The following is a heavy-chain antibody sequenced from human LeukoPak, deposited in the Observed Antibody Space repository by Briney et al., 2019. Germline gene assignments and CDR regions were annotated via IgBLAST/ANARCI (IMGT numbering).Heavy chain of an antibody. CDR3: ARARYSSSWYVGEPFDY. J-gene: IGHJ4*02. CDR1: GGSISSYY. Sequence: SETLSLTCTVSGGSISSYYWSWIRQPPGKGLKWIGYIYYSGSTNYNPSLKSRVTISVDTSKNQFSLKLSSVTAADTAVYYCARARYSSSWYVGEPFDYWGQGTLVTVSS. D-gene: IGHD6-13*01. CDR2: IYYSGST. V-gene: IGHV4-59*01.